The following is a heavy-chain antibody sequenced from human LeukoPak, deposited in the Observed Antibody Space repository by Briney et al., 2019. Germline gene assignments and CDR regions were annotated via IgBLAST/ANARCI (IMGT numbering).Heavy chain of an antibody. Sequence: GASVTVSCTASGYTFTSYGISWARQAPGQGLEWMGWISAYNGNTNYAQKLQGRVTMTTDTSTSTAYMELSSLRSEDTAVYYCATSPIPLFGVVGFIWGQGTLVTVSP. D-gene: IGHD3-3*01. V-gene: IGHV1-18*01. J-gene: IGHJ4*02. CDR1: GYTFTSYG. CDR3: ATSPIPLFGVVGFI. CDR2: ISAYNGNT.